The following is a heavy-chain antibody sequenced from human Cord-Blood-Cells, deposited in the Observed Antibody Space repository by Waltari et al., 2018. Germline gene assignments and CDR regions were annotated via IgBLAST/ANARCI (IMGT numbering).Heavy chain of an antibody. J-gene: IGHJ6*02. Sequence: VQLLVSGGGVVKPGTSLRHTCAASGFTFGSYAMHWVRQAPGKGLEWVAVISYDGSNKYYADSVKGRFTISRDNSKNTLYLQMNSLRAKDTAVYYCARDSRSGGMDVWGQGTTVTVSS. CDR1: GFTFGSYA. CDR2: ISYDGSNK. V-gene: IGHV3-30-3*01. CDR3: ARDSRSGGMDV.